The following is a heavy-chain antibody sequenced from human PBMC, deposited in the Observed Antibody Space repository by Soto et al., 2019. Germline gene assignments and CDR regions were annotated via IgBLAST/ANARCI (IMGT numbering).Heavy chain of an antibody. D-gene: IGHD3-16*02. CDR2: INHSGST. V-gene: IGHV4-34*01. CDR3: ARGLYLYYYYGMDV. J-gene: IGHJ6*02. CDR1: GVSFSGYY. Sequence: TLSLTCAVYGVSFSGYYWSWIRQPPGKGLEWIGEINHSGSTNYNPSLKSRVTISVDTSKNQFSLKLSSVTAADTAVYYCARGLYLYYYYGMDVWGQGTTVTVSS.